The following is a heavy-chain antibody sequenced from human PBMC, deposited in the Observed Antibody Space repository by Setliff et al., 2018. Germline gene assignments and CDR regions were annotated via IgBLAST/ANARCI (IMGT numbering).Heavy chain of an antibody. D-gene: IGHD7-27*01. J-gene: IGHJ3*01. CDR2: INPNSGGP. CDR1: GYTFTGGYY. Sequence: GASVKVSCKASGYTFTGGYYIHWFRRAPGQGLEWMGWINPNSGGPKYAQNFQGRVTMTRDTSITTAYMELSRLRSDDTAVYYCARKMGTIAFDFWGQGTMVTVSS. CDR3: ARKMGTIAFDF. V-gene: IGHV1-2*02.